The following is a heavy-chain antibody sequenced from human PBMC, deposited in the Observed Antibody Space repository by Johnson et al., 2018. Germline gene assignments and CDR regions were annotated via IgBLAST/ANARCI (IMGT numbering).Heavy chain of an antibody. D-gene: IGHD4-17*01. CDR1: GFTFISYG. V-gene: IGHV3-30*03. J-gene: IGHJ4*02. Sequence: VQLLESGGGVVQPGRSLRLSCAASGFTFISYGMHWVRQAPGKGLEWVGVISYDGSRRYYVDSVKGRFTISRDNSKKTVFLQMNGLRAGDTAVYYCARGLTTVSDLDYWGQGNLVTVSS. CDR3: ARGLTTVSDLDY. CDR2: ISYDGSRR.